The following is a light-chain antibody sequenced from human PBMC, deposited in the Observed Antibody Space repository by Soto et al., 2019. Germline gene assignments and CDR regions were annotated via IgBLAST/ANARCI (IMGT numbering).Light chain of an antibody. CDR2: GNV. CDR1: SSNIGAGFD. Sequence: VVTQPPSVSGAPGQRVTISCTGSSSNIGAGFDVHWYQQLPGTAPKLLIYGNVDRPSGVPDRFSGSKSGTSASLAITGLQAEDEADYYCQSYDSSLSGYVFGTGTKVTVL. J-gene: IGLJ1*01. CDR3: QSYDSSLSGYV. V-gene: IGLV1-40*01.